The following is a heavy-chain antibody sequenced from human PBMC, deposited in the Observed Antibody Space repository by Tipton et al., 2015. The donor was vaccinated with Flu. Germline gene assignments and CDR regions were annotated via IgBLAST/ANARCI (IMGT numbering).Heavy chain of an antibody. Sequence: TLSLTCSVSGDSMTSSRYYWGWIRQPPGKGLEWIGSIFHSGSTYYNPSLKSRVTISVDTSKNQFSLKLISVTAADPAVYYCARGSGSGTDVTFYFWGQGTLVTVSS. CDR1: GDSMTSSRYY. CDR3: ARGSGSGTDVTFYF. CDR2: IFHSGST. D-gene: IGHD3-10*01. V-gene: IGHV4-39*07. J-gene: IGHJ4*02.